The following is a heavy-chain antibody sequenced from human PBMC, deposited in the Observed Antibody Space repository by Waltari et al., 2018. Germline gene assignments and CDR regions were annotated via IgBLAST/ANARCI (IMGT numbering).Heavy chain of an antibody. CDR1: VGSFSGYY. Sequence: QVQLQQWGAGLLKPSETLSLTCAVYVGSFSGYYWSWIRQPPGKGLEWIGEINHSGSTNYNPSLKSRVTISVDTSKNQFSLKLSSVTAADTAVYYCARTYYDFWSGYFGARNNWFDPWGQGTLVTVSS. J-gene: IGHJ5*02. CDR3: ARTYYDFWSGYFGARNNWFDP. CDR2: INHSGST. D-gene: IGHD3-3*01. V-gene: IGHV4-34*01.